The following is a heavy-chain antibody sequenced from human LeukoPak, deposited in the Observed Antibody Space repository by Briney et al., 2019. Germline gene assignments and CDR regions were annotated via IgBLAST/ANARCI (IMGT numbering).Heavy chain of an antibody. CDR3: AREGTTGNYYYMDV. V-gene: IGHV3-48*03. D-gene: IGHD2/OR15-2a*01. J-gene: IGHJ6*03. Sequence: GGSLRLSCAASGFTFSSYEMNWVRQAPGKGLEWVSYISSSGSTIYYADSVKGQFTISRDNAKNSLYLQMNSLRAEDTAVYYCAREGTTGNYYYMDVWGKGTTVTISS. CDR1: GFTFSSYE. CDR2: ISSSGSTI.